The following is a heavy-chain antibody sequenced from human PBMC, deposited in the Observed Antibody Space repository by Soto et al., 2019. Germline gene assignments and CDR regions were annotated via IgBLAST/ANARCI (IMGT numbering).Heavy chain of an antibody. J-gene: IGHJ6*02. D-gene: IGHD3-3*01. CDR2: ISAYNGNT. Sequence: ASVKVSCKASGYTFTSYGISWVRQAPGQGLEWMGWISAYNGNTNYAQKLQGRVTMTTDTSTSTAYMELRSLRSDDTAVYYCARVRYYDFWSGYEEGYYYYGMDVWGQGTTVTVSS. V-gene: IGHV1-18*01. CDR3: ARVRYYDFWSGYEEGYYYYGMDV. CDR1: GYTFTSYG.